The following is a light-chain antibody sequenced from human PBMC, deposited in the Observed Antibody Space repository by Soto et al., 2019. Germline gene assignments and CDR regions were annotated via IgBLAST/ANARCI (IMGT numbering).Light chain of an antibody. J-gene: IGLJ1*01. CDR2: GNN. Sequence: QSVLTQPPSMSGAPGQRVTISCTGTSANIGAGYDVHWYQQLPGMAPKLLIYGNNKRPSGVPDRFSGSKSGTSASLAITGLPAEDGAYYYCQSYDSTLSGLYVLGTGTKVTVL. CDR3: QSYDSTLSGLYV. CDR1: SANIGAGYD. V-gene: IGLV1-40*01.